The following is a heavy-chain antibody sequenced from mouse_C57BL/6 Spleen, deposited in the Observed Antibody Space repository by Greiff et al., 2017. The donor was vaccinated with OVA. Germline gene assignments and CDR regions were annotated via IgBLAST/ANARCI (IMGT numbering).Heavy chain of an antibody. CDR2: IWSGGST. CDR3: ARRGAMVTPYYAMDY. V-gene: IGHV2-2*01. CDR1: GFSLTSYG. Sequence: VQVVESGPGLVQPSQSLSITCTVSGFSLTSYGVHWVRPSPGKGLEWLGVIWSGGSTDYNAAFISRLSISKDNSKSQIFFKMNSLQADDTAIYYCARRGAMVTPYYAMDYWGQGTSVTVSS. D-gene: IGHD2-2*01. J-gene: IGHJ4*01.